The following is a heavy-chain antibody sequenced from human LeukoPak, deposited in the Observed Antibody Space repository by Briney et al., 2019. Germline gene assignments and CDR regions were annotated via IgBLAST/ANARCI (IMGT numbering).Heavy chain of an antibody. CDR1: GYTFTSYG. D-gene: IGHD5-12*01. Sequence: ASVKVSCKASGYTFTSYGISWVRQAPGQGLGSSGWSSAYNGNTNYAQKLQGRVTMTTDASTSLSYMELRSLRSDHTAVYYCARSLGRYSGTRTHFDYWGQGPLVTVSS. CDR3: ARSLGRYSGTRTHFDY. V-gene: IGHV1-18*01. CDR2: SSAYNGNT. J-gene: IGHJ4*02.